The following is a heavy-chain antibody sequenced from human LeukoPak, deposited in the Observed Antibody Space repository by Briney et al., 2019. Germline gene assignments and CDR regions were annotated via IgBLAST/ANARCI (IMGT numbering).Heavy chain of an antibody. D-gene: IGHD6-13*01. J-gene: IGHJ4*02. Sequence: SVRVSCKASGGTFSSYAISWVRQAPGQGLEWMGGIIPIFGTANYAQRFQGRVTITADESTSTAYMELSSLRSEDTAVYYCARAGAAAANFDYWGQGTLVTVSS. CDR3: ARAGAAAANFDY. CDR2: IIPIFGTA. V-gene: IGHV1-69*13. CDR1: GGTFSSYA.